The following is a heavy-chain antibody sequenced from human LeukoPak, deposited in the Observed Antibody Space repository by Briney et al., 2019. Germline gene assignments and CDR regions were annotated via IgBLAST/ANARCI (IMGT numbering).Heavy chain of an antibody. CDR1: RYTFRSYD. CDR2: INFYRGHT. CDR3: GLRSIATTGKKGLDY. D-gene: IGHD6-13*01. Sequence: ASVRVSCKASRYTFRSYDITWVRQALGQGLECMEWINFYRGHTNYEQKYQGRITMTTHTSISTAYMELSSLRSEDTAVYYCGLRSIATTGKKGLDYWGQGTLVIVSS. V-gene: IGHV1-18*01. J-gene: IGHJ4*02.